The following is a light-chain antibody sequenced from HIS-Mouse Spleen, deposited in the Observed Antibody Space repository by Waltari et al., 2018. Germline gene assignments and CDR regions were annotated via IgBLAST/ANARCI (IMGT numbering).Light chain of an antibody. Sequence: QSALTQPPSVSGSPGQSVTISCTGTSSAVVIYKRFPWYQQPPGTAPKLMIYEVSNRPSGVPDRFSGSKSGNTASLTISGLQAEDEADYYCSSYTSSSTVFGTGTKVTVL. J-gene: IGLJ1*01. CDR2: EVS. CDR1: SSAVVIYKR. V-gene: IGLV2-18*02. CDR3: SSYTSSSTV.